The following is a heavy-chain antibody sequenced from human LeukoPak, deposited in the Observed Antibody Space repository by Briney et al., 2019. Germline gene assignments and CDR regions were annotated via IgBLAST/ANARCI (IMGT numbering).Heavy chain of an antibody. CDR2: INPNSGGT. CDR3: TRAYGSGSSYHPDY. D-gene: IGHD3-10*01. CDR1: GYTFTAYY. J-gene: IGHJ4*02. V-gene: IGHV1-2*02. Sequence: ASVKVSCKASGYTFTAYYMHWVRQAPGQGLEWMGWINPNSGGTNSSQKFQDRVTLTRDTSISTAYMELGSLRSDDTAIYYCTRAYGSGSSYHPDYWGQGTLVTVSS.